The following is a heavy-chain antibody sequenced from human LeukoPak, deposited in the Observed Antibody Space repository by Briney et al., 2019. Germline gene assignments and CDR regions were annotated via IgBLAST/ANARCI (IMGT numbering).Heavy chain of an antibody. CDR3: ARDEDPVVHRD. CDR1: GFTFSSYS. D-gene: IGHD4-23*01. CDR2: ISSSSSTI. Sequence: GGSLRLSCVASGFTFSSYSMNWVRQAPGKGLEGVSYISSSSSTIYYADSVKGRFTISRDNSKSSLYLQMHSLRDEDTAVYYCARDEDPVVHRDWGQGTLVTVSS. V-gene: IGHV3-48*02. J-gene: IGHJ4*02.